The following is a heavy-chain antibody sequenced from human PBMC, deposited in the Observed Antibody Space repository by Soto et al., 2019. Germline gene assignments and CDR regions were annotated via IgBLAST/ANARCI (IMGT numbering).Heavy chain of an antibody. CDR3: ARVLIWEMATTTTVLFAFDI. CDR2: INAGNGNT. Sequence: ASVKVSCKASGYTFTSYAMHWVRQAPGQRLEWLGWINAGNGNTKYSQKFQGRVTITRDTSASTAYMELSSLRSEDTAVYYCARVLIWEMATTTTVLFAFDIWGQGTMVTVSS. V-gene: IGHV1-3*01. D-gene: IGHD3-16*01. J-gene: IGHJ3*02. CDR1: GYTFTSYA.